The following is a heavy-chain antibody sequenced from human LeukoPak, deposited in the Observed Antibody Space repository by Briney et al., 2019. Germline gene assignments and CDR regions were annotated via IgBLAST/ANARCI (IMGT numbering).Heavy chain of an antibody. V-gene: IGHV1-18*01. D-gene: IGHD2-15*01. J-gene: IGHJ4*02. CDR2: ISAYNGNT. CDR1: GYTFTSYG. CDR3: ARDSPFPVAATTGYYFDY. Sequence: ASVKVSCKASGYTFTSYGISWVRQAPGQGLEWMGWISAYNGNTNYAQKLQGRVTMTTDTSTSTAYMELRSLRSDDTAVYYCARDSPFPVAATTGYYFDYWGQGTLVTVSS.